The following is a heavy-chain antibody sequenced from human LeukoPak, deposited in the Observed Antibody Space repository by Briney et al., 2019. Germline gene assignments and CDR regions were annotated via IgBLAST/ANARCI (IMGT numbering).Heavy chain of an antibody. D-gene: IGHD3/OR15-3a*01. CDR2: IKEDGSAK. CDR1: GFTFSRYW. CDR3: ARDLFGLDAL. V-gene: IGHV3-7*05. J-gene: IGHJ2*01. Sequence: GGSLRLSCAASGFTFSRYWMTWVRQTPGKGLEWVANIKEDGSAKYYVDSVKGRFTISRDNAKNSLYLQMNSLRAEDTAVYYCARDLFGLDALWGRGTLVTVSS.